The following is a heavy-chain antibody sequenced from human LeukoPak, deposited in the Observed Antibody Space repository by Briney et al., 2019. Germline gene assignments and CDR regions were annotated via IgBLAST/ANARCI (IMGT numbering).Heavy chain of an antibody. V-gene: IGHV4-39*07. Sequence: PSETLSLTCTVSGGSISSSSYYWGWIRQPPGKGLEWIGSIHYSGSTYYNPSLKSRVTISVDTSKNQFSLKLSSVTAADTAVYYCAGHGDDYVWGSYRPLNWFDPWGQGTLVTVSS. CDR1: GGSISSSSYY. D-gene: IGHD3-16*02. CDR3: AGHGDDYVWGSYRPLNWFDP. J-gene: IGHJ5*02. CDR2: IHYSGST.